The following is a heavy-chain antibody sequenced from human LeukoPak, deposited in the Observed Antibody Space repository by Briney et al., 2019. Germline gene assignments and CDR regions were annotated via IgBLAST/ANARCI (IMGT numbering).Heavy chain of an antibody. J-gene: IGHJ4*02. Sequence: PGGSLRLSCAASGFTFSSYGMSWVRQAPGKGLGWVSAISGSGGSTYYADSVKGRFTISRDNSKNTLYLQMNSLRAEDTAVYYCAKGDGGYDTKIDYWGQGTLVTVSS. CDR3: AKGDGGYDTKIDY. CDR1: GFTFSSYG. CDR2: ISGSGGST. V-gene: IGHV3-23*01. D-gene: IGHD5-12*01.